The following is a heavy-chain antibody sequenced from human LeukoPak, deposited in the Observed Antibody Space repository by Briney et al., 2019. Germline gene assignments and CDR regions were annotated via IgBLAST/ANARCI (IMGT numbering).Heavy chain of an antibody. CDR2: INPSGGST. CDR3: ASHRLPGYSSSWYFDY. CDR1: GYTFTSYY. V-gene: IGHV1-46*01. Sequence: GASVKVSCKASGYTFTSYYMHWVRQAPGQGLEWMGIINPSGGSTSYAQKFQGRVTMTRDTSTSTVYMELSSLRSEDTAVYYCASHRLPGYSSSWYFDYWGQGTLVTVS. J-gene: IGHJ4*02. D-gene: IGHD6-13*01.